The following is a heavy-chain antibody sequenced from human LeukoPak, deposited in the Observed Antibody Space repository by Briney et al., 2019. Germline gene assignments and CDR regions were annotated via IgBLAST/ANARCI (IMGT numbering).Heavy chain of an antibody. CDR2: MNPNSGNT. CDR1: GYTFTSYD. V-gene: IGHV1-8*01. J-gene: IGHJ4*02. Sequence: GASVKVSRKASGYTFTSYDINWVRQATGQGLEWMGWMNPNSGNTGYAQKFQGRVTMTRNTSISTAYMELSSLRSEDTAVYYCARGMIAAAGTGVDYWGQGTLVTVSS. D-gene: IGHD6-13*01. CDR3: ARGMIAAAGTGVDY.